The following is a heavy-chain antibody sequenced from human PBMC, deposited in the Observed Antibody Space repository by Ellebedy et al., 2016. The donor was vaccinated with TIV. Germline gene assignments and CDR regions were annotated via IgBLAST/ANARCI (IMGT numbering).Heavy chain of an antibody. Sequence: AASVKVSCKASGYIFTNFGISWVRQAPGQGLEWMAWISAYNTNTNYAQQLQGRVTVTTDTSTSTAYMELRTLRSDDTAVYYCARYYCRGGSCAHGFDPWGQGTLVTVSS. CDR1: GYIFTNFG. J-gene: IGHJ5*02. D-gene: IGHD2-15*01. CDR2: ISAYNTNT. V-gene: IGHV1-18*04. CDR3: ARYYCRGGSCAHGFDP.